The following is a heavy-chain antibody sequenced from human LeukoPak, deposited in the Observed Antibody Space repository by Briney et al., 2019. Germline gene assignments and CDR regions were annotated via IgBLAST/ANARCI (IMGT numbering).Heavy chain of an antibody. J-gene: IGHJ5*02. CDR1: GGSFSGYY. D-gene: IGHD4-17*01. CDR2: INHSGST. CDR3: ASGRRYGDYASWFDP. V-gene: IGHV4-34*01. Sequence: SETLSLTCAVYGGSFSGYYWSWIRQPPGKGLEWIGEINHSGSTNYNPSLKSRVTISVDTSKNQFSLKLSSMTAADTAVYYCASGRRYGDYASWFDPWGQGTLVTVSS.